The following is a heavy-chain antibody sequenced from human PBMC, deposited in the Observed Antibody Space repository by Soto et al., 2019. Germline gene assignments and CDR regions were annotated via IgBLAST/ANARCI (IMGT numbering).Heavy chain of an antibody. CDR2: ISGSGGST. CDR1: GFTCSSYA. J-gene: IGHJ4*02. Sequence: GGSLRLSCAASGFTCSSYAMSWVRQAPGKGLEWVSAISGSGGSTYYADSVKGRFTISRDNSKNTLYLQMNSLRAEDTAVYYCAKDSQSMRLGELIVWGQGTLVTVSS. D-gene: IGHD3-16*01. V-gene: IGHV3-23*01. CDR3: AKDSQSMRLGELIV.